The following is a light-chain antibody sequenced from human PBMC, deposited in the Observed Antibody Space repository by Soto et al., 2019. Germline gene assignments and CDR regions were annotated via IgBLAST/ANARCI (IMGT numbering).Light chain of an antibody. CDR3: QKYSSASSLT. V-gene: IGKV1-27*01. CDR1: QSIVNY. J-gene: IGKJ4*01. CDR2: AAS. Sequence: DIQMTQSPSSLSASVGDRVTITCRASQSIVNYLAWYQQKPGKVPKLLIYAASTLQSGVPSRFSGSGSGTDFTLTISSLQPEDVATYYCQKYSSASSLTFGGGTKVEIK.